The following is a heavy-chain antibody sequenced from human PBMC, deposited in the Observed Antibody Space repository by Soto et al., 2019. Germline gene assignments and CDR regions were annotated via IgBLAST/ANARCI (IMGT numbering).Heavy chain of an antibody. V-gene: IGHV3-53*01. J-gene: IGHJ4*02. CDR2: IYSGGRT. CDR3: ARSLPFPGYSLCFDY. CDR1: GFTVSSNY. D-gene: IGHD6-13*01. Sequence: EAQLVESGGGLIQPGGSLRLSCAASGFTVSSNYMSWVRQAPGKGLEWVSVIYSGGRTYYADSVKGRFTISRDNSKNTRYLYMNSLRAEDTAVYYCARSLPFPGYSLCFDYWGQGTLVTASS.